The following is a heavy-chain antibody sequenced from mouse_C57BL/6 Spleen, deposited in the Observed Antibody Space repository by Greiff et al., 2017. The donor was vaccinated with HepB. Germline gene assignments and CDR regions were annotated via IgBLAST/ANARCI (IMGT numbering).Heavy chain of an antibody. V-gene: IGHV2-6*01. D-gene: IGHD2-1*01. CDR2: IWGVGST. J-gene: IGHJ3*01. CDR1: GFSLTSYG. Sequence: VQLVESGPGLVAPSQSLSITCTVSGFSLTSYGVDWVRQSPGKGLEWLGVIWGVGSTNYNSALKSRLSISKDNSKSQVFLKRNSLQTDDTAMYYCASGVTERGFAYWGQGTLVTVSA. CDR3: ASGVTERGFAY.